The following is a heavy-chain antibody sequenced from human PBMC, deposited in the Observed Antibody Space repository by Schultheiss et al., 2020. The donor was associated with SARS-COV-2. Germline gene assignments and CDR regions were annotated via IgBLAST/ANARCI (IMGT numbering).Heavy chain of an antibody. Sequence: SETLSLTCTVSGGSISSYYWSWIRQPPGKGLEWIGSIYYSGSTNYNPSLKSRVTMSVDTSKNQFSLKLSSVTAADTAVYYCARDNDYGGNSDYWGQGTLVTVSS. J-gene: IGHJ4*02. CDR2: IYYSGST. CDR3: ARDNDYGGNSDY. CDR1: GGSISSYY. V-gene: IGHV4-59*12. D-gene: IGHD4-23*01.